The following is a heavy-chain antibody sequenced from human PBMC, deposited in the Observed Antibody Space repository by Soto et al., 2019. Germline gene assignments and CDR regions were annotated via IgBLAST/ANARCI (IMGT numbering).Heavy chain of an antibody. Sequence: PSETLSLTCTVSGGSISNYFWSWIWQAPGKGLEWIGYVYSSGSTNYNPSLKSRVTISVDTSKNQFSLKLTSVTAADTAVYYCARSVNGDYLILDYWGQGTQVTVSS. CDR1: GGSISNYF. V-gene: IGHV4-59*12. CDR2: VYSSGST. CDR3: ARSVNGDYLILDY. D-gene: IGHD4-17*01. J-gene: IGHJ4*02.